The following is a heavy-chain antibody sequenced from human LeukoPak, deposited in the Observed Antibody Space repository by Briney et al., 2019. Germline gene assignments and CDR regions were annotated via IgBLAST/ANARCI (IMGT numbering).Heavy chain of an antibody. CDR2: IYYSGST. D-gene: IGHD3-22*01. J-gene: IGHJ4*02. CDR1: GGSISSYY. CDR3: ARDYYDSSGYFVGDY. Sequence: PSETLSLTCTVSGGSISSYYWSWIRQPPGKGLEWIGYIYYSGSTNYNPSLKSRVTISVDTSKNQFSLKLSSVTAADTAVYYCARDYYDSSGYFVGDYWGQGTLVTVSS. V-gene: IGHV4-59*12.